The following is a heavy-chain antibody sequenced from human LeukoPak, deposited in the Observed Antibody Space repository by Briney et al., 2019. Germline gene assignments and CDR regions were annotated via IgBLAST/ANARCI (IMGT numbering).Heavy chain of an antibody. CDR2: ISSSSSYI. D-gene: IGHD6-13*01. V-gene: IGHV3-21*01. CDR3: ARALAADNWFDP. J-gene: IGHJ5*02. CDR1: GFTFSSYS. Sequence: GGSLRLSCAASGFTFSSYSMNWVRQAPGKGLEWVSSISSSSSYIYYADSVKGRFTISRDNAKNSLYLQMNSLRADDTAVYYCARALAADNWFDPWGQGPLVTVSS.